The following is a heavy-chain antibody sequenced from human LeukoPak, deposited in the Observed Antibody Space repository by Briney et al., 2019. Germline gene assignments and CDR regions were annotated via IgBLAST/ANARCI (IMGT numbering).Heavy chain of an antibody. Sequence: GESLKISCKGSRYSFTSYWIGWVRQMPGKGLEWMWVIYPGDPDTRYSPSFQGQVTISADKSISTAYLQWSSLKASDTAMYYCARGPTLSQFDYWGQGTRVTVSS. CDR2: IYPGDPDT. CDR1: RYSFTSYW. CDR3: ARGPTLSQFDY. J-gene: IGHJ4*02. D-gene: IGHD4-17*01. V-gene: IGHV5-51*01.